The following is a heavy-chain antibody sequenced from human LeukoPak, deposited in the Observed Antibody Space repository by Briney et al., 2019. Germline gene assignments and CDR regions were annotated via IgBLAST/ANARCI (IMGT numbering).Heavy chain of an antibody. CDR3: ARVSRGYYGSGSYRYYFDY. V-gene: IGHV4-34*01. CDR2: INHSGST. CDR1: GFTFGDYA. Sequence: GSLRLSCTASGFTFGDYAMSWIRQPPGKGLEWIGEINHSGSTNYNPSLKSRVTISVDTSKNQFSLKLSSVTAADTAVYYCARVSRGYYGSGSYRYYFDYWGQGTLVAVSS. J-gene: IGHJ4*02. D-gene: IGHD3-10*01.